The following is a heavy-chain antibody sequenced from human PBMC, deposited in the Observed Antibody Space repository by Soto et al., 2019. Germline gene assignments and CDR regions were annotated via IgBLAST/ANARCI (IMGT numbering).Heavy chain of an antibody. V-gene: IGHV3-23*01. CDR3: AKGRGHNYDYYSGMDV. D-gene: IGHD3-10*01. Sequence: EMHLLESGGGLVQAGGSLRLSCVASEITFSRYAMSWVRQAPGKGLEWVSSTSGSGSSTWFADSVKGRFTISRDNSKNTVFLQMSSLRADDTAVYYCAKGRGHNYDYYSGMDVWGQGTTVIVSS. CDR1: EITFSRYA. J-gene: IGHJ6*02. CDR2: TSGSGSST.